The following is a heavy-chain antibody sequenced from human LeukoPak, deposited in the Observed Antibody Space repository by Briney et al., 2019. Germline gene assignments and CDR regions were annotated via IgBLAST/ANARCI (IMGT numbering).Heavy chain of an antibody. D-gene: IGHD2-15*01. CDR1: GFTVSNNY. V-gene: IGHV3-53*01. J-gene: IGHJ2*01. CDR2: IYSGGDT. CDR3: ARSWPGDGCSWYFDL. Sequence: PGGSLRLSCAASGFTVSNNYMSWVRQAPGRGLEWVSVIYSGGDTYYTDSVKGRFTISRDNSKNTLYLQMNSLRVEDTAVYYCARSWPGDGCSWYFDLWGRGTLVTVSS.